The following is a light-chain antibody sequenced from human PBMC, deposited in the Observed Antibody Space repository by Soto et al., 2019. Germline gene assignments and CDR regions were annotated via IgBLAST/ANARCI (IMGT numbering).Light chain of an antibody. CDR1: SSDVGAYVY. CDR3: SSYSDSDTKV. CDR2: EVN. V-gene: IGLV2-14*03. Sequence: QSALTQPASVSGSPGQSITISCGGTSSDVGAYVYVSWYQQYPGKAPKLIIYEVNNRPSGVSGRFSGSKSDNTAYLTISGLQAEDEADYYCSSYSDSDTKVFGSGTKLTVL. J-gene: IGLJ1*01.